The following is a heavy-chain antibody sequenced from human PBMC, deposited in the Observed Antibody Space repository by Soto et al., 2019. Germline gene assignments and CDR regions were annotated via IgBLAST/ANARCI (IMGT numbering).Heavy chain of an antibody. CDR3: ARAAATHVDN. J-gene: IGHJ4*02. CDR2: IYHSGKT. D-gene: IGHD6-25*01. V-gene: IGHV4-38-2*01. CDR1: GYSMRSGYY. Sequence: PSETLSLTCGVSGYSMRSGYYWGWIRQPPGEGLEWIGNIYHSGKTYYNPSLKSRVSVSLDTSRNQFSLNLTSVTAADTAMYYCARAAATHVDNWGQGLLVTVSS.